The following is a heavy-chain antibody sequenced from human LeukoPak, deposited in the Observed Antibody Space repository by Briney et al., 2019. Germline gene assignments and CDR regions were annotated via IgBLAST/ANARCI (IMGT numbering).Heavy chain of an antibody. V-gene: IGHV3-30*18. Sequence: PGGSLRLSCAASGFTFSSYGMHWVRQAPGKGLEWVAVISYDGSNKYYADSVKGRFTISRDNSKNKLYLRMNSLRLEDTAVYYCAKGGIVGALAKWGQGTLVTVSS. CDR2: ISYDGSNK. CDR1: GFTFSSYG. CDR3: AKGGIVGALAK. J-gene: IGHJ4*02. D-gene: IGHD1-26*01.